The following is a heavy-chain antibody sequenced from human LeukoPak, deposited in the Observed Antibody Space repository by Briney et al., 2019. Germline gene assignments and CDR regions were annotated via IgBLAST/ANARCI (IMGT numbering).Heavy chain of an antibody. V-gene: IGHV1-18*01. CDR1: GYAFTNYG. D-gene: IGHD1-1*01. Sequence: ASVKVSCKASGYAFTNYGIAWVRQAPGQGLEWIGWISADNGNTNFAQKFQARVTMTTDTSTRTGYMELRSLTFNDTALYYCARWGVQGTTTFTFDHWGQGSLITVSS. J-gene: IGHJ4*02. CDR3: ARWGVQGTTTFTFDH. CDR2: ISADNGNT.